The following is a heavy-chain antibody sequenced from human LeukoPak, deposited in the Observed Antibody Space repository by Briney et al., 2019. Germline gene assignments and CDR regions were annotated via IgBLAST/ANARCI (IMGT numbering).Heavy chain of an antibody. CDR3: ARDGGVVVAASPDY. J-gene: IGHJ4*02. CDR2: IWYDGSNK. D-gene: IGHD2-15*01. V-gene: IGHV3-33*01. Sequence: GGSLRLSCAASGFPFSSYGMHWVRQAPGKGLEWVAVIWYDGSNKYYADSVKGRFTISRENSKNTRYLQMNSLRAEDTAVYYCARDGGVVVAASPDYWGQGTLVTVSS. CDR1: GFPFSSYG.